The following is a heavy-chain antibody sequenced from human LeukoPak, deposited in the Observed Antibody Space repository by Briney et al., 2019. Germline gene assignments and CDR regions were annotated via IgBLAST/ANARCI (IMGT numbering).Heavy chain of an antibody. J-gene: IGHJ2*01. D-gene: IGHD1-26*01. CDR2: IHHSGST. Sequence: SETLSLTCAVYVESVSGYYWSWIRQPPGKGLEWIGEIHHSGSTNYNPSLESRVTISVDTSKNQFSLKLSSVTAADTAVYYCARDWEYFDLWGRGTLVTVSS. CDR3: ARDWEYFDL. CDR1: VESVSGYY. V-gene: IGHV4-34*09.